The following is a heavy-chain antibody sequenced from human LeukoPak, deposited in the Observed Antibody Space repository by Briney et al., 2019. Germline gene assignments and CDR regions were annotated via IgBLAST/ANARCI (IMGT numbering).Heavy chain of an antibody. CDR2: IYISGMT. D-gene: IGHD3-3*01. CDR1: VGSITNYY. J-gene: IGHJ4*02. V-gene: IGHV4-4*07. Sequence: PSETLSLTCTVSVGSITNYYWAWLRQSPERGLEWIGRIYISGMTHYNPSLESRVTMSVDTSKSQFSLNLSSVTAADTAIYYCARDPFRSWFDYWGQGTLVTVSS. CDR3: ARDPFRSWFDY.